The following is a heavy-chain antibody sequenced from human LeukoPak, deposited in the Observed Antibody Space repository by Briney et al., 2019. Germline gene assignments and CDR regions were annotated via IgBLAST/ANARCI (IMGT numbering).Heavy chain of an antibody. CDR2: TYYSGST. V-gene: IGHV4-61*01. CDR1: GGSISTSSYY. J-gene: IGHJ3*02. CDR3: AASGGSPDAFDI. Sequence: SETLSLTCTVSGGSISTSSYYWSWIRQPPGKGLEWIGYTYYSGSTNYNPSLKSRVTISVDTSKNQFSLKLSSVTAADTAVYYCAASGGSPDAFDIWGQGTMVTVSS. D-gene: IGHD3-16*01.